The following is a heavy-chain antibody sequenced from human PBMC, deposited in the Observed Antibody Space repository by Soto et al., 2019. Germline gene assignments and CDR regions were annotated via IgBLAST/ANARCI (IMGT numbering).Heavy chain of an antibody. J-gene: IGHJ4*02. Sequence: EVQLVESGGGLVKPGGSLRLSCAASGFTFSSYSMNWVRQAPGKGLEWVSSISSSSSYIYYADSVKGRFTISRDNAKNSLYQQMNRLRAEDTAVYYCASDSRQLWLHTSFDYCGQGTLVTVSS. CDR2: ISSSSSYI. CDR3: ASDSRQLWLHTSFDY. D-gene: IGHD5-18*01. V-gene: IGHV3-21*01. CDR1: GFTFSSYS.